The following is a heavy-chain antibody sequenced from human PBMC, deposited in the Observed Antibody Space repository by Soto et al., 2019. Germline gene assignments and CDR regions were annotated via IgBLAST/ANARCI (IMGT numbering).Heavy chain of an antibody. CDR3: ATRDTGRVY. CDR1: GVSIGSHDW. Sequence: QVQLQESGPGLVKPSGTLSLTCAVSGVSIGSHDWWTWVRQPPGKGLEWIGESHQSGNTNYNSSLESRVTISLDKSKNQFSLQLSSVTVADTAVYYCATRDTGRVYWCQGTLVTVSS. CDR2: SHQSGNT. D-gene: IGHD5-18*01. J-gene: IGHJ4*02. V-gene: IGHV4-4*02.